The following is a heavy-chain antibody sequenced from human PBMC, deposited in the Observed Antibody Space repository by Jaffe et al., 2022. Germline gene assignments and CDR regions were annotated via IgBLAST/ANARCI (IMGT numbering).Heavy chain of an antibody. V-gene: IGHV4-34*01. D-gene: IGHD3-16*01. J-gene: IGHJ4*02. CDR2: INHSGST. CDR3: ARGRRDRGGYYFDY. CDR1: GGSFSGYY. Sequence: QVQLQQWGAGLLKPSETLSLTCAVYGGSFSGYYWSWIRQPPGKGLEWIGEINHSGSTNYNPSLKSRVTISVDTSKNQFSLKLSSVTAADTAVYYCARGRRDRGGYYFDYWGQGTLVTVSS.